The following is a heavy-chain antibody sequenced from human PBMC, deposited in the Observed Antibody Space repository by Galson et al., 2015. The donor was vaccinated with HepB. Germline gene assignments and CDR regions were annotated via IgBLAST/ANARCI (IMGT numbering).Heavy chain of an antibody. D-gene: IGHD6-6*01. J-gene: IGHJ4*02. V-gene: IGHV3-48*01. CDR3: ARGPRQLVGWVFDY. Sequence: SLRLSCAASGFTFSSYSMNWVRQAPGKGLEWVSYISSSSSTIYYADSVKGRFTISRDNAKNSLYLQMNSLRAEDTAVYYCARGPRQLVGWVFDYWGQGTLVTVSS. CDR1: GFTFSSYS. CDR2: ISSSSSTI.